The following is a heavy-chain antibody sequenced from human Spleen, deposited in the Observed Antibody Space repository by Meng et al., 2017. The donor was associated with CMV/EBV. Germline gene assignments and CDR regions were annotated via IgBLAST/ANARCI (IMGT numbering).Heavy chain of an antibody. J-gene: IGHJ4*02. CDR3: AGGNYLASFDY. CDR2: IIPMLGTT. V-gene: IGHV1-69*16. CDR1: VVPSGYFT. D-gene: IGHD1-26*01. Sequence: NAPVVPSGYFTISCWRRAAGQGLEWMGGIIPMLGTTNYAQRFQGRVTIKTDESTTTAYMELSSLTSEDTAVYYCAGGNYLASFDYWGQGTLVTVSS.